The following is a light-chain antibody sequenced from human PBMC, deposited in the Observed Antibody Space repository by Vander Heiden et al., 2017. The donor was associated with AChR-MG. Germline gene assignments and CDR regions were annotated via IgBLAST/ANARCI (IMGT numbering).Light chain of an antibody. CDR3: QTWDDGNLNGV. CDR1: SGHSNYD. V-gene: IGLV4-69*01. Sequence: QLMVTHSPSASASLGASVRLTCPLRSGHSNYDGAWHQQQSGKGPRFLMKVNSDGSHSKGDGIPDHCSGSSSGAERYLIISSLQSDEEADDYCQTWDDGNLNGVFGGGTKLTVL. J-gene: IGLJ3*02. CDR2: VNSDGSH.